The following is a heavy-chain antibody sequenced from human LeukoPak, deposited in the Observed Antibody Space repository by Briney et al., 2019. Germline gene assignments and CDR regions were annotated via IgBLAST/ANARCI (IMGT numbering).Heavy chain of an antibody. V-gene: IGHV3-30*02. CDR2: IRKDGINT. CDR1: GFSFSDYG. CDR3: AKDRAGNSWNFDY. D-gene: IGHD6-13*01. Sequence: GGSLRLSCAASGFSFSDYGMHWVRQAPGKGLEWVSFIRKDGINTNYVDSVKGRFTISRDTSNKMVYLQMNSLSTEDMAVYYCAKDRAGNSWNFDYWGQGILVAVSS. J-gene: IGHJ4*02.